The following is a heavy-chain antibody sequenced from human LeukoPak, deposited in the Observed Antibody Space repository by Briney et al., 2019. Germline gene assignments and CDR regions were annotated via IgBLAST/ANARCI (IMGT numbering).Heavy chain of an antibody. CDR1: GGSISSYY. Sequence: SETLSLTCTVSGGSISSYYWSWIRQPPGKGLEWIGYIYYSGSTNYNPSLKSRVTISVDTSKNQFSLKLSSVTAADTAVYYCARAVGDYGDYYFDYWGQGTLATVSS. J-gene: IGHJ4*02. D-gene: IGHD4-17*01. CDR3: ARAVGDYGDYYFDY. CDR2: IYYSGST. V-gene: IGHV4-59*01.